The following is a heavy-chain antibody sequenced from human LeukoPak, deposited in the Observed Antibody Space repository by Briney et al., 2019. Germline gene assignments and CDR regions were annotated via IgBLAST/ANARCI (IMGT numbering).Heavy chain of an antibody. V-gene: IGHV4-61*02. Sequence: PSQTLSLTCTVSGGSISSGSYYWSWIRQPAGKGLEWIGRIYTSGSTNHNPSLKSRVTISVDTSKNQFSLRLSSVTAADTAVYYCARDNRGSGWYGGGRPLYYFDYWGQGTLVTVSS. CDR1: GGSISSGSYY. CDR2: IYTSGST. J-gene: IGHJ4*02. CDR3: ARDNRGSGWYGGGRPLYYFDY. D-gene: IGHD6-19*01.